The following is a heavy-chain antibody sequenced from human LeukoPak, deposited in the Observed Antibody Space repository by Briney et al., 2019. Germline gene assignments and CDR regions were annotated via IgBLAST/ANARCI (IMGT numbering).Heavy chain of an antibody. CDR1: GFTFSNYA. V-gene: IGHV3-23*01. J-gene: IGHJ4*02. CDR2: ISGNGGST. CDR3: AKTLSGPTDFFDY. Sequence: PGGSLRLSCAASGFTFSNYAMSWVRQSPGKGLEWVSVISGNGGSTYNADSVKGRFSISRDNSKNTLSLQMNSLRAEDTAVYYYAKTLSGPTDFFDYWGQGTLVTVSS. D-gene: IGHD1-26*01.